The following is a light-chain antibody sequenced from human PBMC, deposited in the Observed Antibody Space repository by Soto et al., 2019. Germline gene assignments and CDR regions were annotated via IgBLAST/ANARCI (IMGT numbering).Light chain of an antibody. Sequence: EIVLAQSPGTLSLSPGEGATLSCRASQSVSSSHLAWYQQKPGQAPRLLIYGASTRATGIPARFSGSGSGTEFTLTISSLQSEDFAVYYCQQYNNWPRTFGQGTKVDIK. CDR1: QSVSSSH. J-gene: IGKJ1*01. CDR3: QQYNNWPRT. V-gene: IGKV3-15*01. CDR2: GAS.